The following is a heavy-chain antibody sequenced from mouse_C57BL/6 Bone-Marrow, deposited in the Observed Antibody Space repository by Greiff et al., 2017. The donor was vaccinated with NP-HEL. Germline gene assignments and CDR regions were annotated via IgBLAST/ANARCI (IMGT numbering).Heavy chain of an antibody. D-gene: IGHD2-1*01. J-gene: IGHJ2*01. Sequence: EVQLQQSGPELVKPGASVKISCKASGYTFTDYYMNWVKQSHGKSLEWIGDINPNNGGTSYNQKFKGKATLTVDKSSSTAYMELRSLTSEDSAVYYCAWGNYVHWGQGTTLTVSS. V-gene: IGHV1-26*01. CDR2: INPNNGGT. CDR3: AWGNYVH. CDR1: GYTFTDYY.